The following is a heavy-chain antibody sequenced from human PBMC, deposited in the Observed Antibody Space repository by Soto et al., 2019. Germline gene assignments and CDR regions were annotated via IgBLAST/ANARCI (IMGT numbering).Heavy chain of an antibody. CDR2: IYWDDDK. V-gene: IGHV2-5*02. Sequence: QITLKESGPTRVKPTQTLALTCTFSGFSLSTSGVGVGWIRQSPGKAPEWLALIYWDDDKRYSPSLKTRLTITKDTSNSQVVLIRTNRDPVDTATYYGAHRLAGGRDGNTGTLDVWGQGTVVTVSS. J-gene: IGHJ3*01. CDR1: GFSLSTSGVG. CDR3: AHRLAGGRDGNTGTLDV. D-gene: IGHD1-1*01.